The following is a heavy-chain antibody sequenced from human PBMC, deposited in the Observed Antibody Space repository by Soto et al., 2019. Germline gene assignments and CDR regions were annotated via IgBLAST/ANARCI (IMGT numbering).Heavy chain of an antibody. D-gene: IGHD2-2*01. CDR1: GGTFSSYA. J-gene: IGHJ6*02. CDR3: ARSRYCSSTSSPPTYGMDV. CDR2: IIPIFGTA. V-gene: IGHV1-69*13. Sequence: GASVKVSCKASGGTFSSYAISWGRQAPGQRLEWMGGIIPIFGTANYAQKFQGRVTITADESTSTAYMELSSLRSEDTAVYYCARSRYCSSTSSPPTYGMDVWGQGTTVTVSS.